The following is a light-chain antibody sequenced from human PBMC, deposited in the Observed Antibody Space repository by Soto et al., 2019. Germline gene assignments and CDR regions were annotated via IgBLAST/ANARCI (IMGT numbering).Light chain of an antibody. V-gene: IGLV2-14*01. Sequence: QSALTQPASVSGSPGQSITISCTGTSSDVGTYNYVSWYQHRPGKAPKLMIYDVSYRPSGVSNRFSGSKPANTASLTISGLQDEDEADYYCSSYTTSNPQVFGGGTKLTVL. CDR1: SSDVGTYNY. CDR2: DVS. J-gene: IGLJ3*02. CDR3: SSYTTSNPQV.